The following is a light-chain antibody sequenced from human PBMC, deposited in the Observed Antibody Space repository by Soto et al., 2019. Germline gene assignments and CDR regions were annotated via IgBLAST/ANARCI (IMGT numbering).Light chain of an antibody. CDR3: NQRQSWPRT. CDR1: ETVNSR. J-gene: IGKJ1*01. V-gene: IGKV3-11*01. Sequence: EIVLTQSPGTLSLSPGERATLSCGASETVNSRLAWYQHKPGQAPRLLIYQTSIRAAGIPARFSASGSGTDFTLTIRDVQPEDFALYYCNQRQSWPRTFGQGTKVDIK. CDR2: QTS.